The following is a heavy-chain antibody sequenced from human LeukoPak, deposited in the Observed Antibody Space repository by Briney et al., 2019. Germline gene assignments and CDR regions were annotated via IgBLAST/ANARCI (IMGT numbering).Heavy chain of an antibody. V-gene: IGHV4-39*02. CDR3: SREIVSSYYYNGMDV. CDR1: GGSISSSSYY. J-gene: IGHJ6*02. Sequence: SETLSLTCTVSGGSISSSSYYWGWIRQPPGKGLEWIGSIYYSGSTYYNPSLKSRVTISVDTSKNQFSLKLSSVTAADTAVYFCSREIVSSYYYNGMDVWGQGTTVTVSS. CDR2: IYYSGST. D-gene: IGHD5/OR15-5a*01.